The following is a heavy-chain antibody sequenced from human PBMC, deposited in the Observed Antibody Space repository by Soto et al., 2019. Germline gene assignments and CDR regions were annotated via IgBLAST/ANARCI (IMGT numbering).Heavy chain of an antibody. D-gene: IGHD3-9*01. CDR2: VNHSGST. Sequence: PSETLSLTCYFYCGSFSGYYWSCIRHPPGKGLEWIGEVNHSGSTNYNPSLKSRVTISVDTSKNQFSLKLSSVTAADTAVYYCARGWSGLVIIRFDPWGQATLVTVSS. J-gene: IGHJ5*02. CDR1: CGSFSGYY. CDR3: ARGWSGLVIIRFDP. V-gene: IGHV4-34*01.